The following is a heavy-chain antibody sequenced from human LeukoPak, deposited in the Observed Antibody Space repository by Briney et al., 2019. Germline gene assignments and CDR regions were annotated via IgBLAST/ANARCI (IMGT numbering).Heavy chain of an antibody. D-gene: IGHD6-13*01. J-gene: IGHJ4*02. Sequence: PSETLSPTCTGFGGPISTYYWNWIRQPPGKGLEWIGYISNTGITTYNPSLKSRVTISVDASKSQFSLKLSSVTAADTAVYYCARSGGYSSSWSLWGQGTLVTVSS. CDR1: GGPISTYY. V-gene: IGHV4-59*01. CDR2: ISNTGIT. CDR3: ARSGGYSSSWSL.